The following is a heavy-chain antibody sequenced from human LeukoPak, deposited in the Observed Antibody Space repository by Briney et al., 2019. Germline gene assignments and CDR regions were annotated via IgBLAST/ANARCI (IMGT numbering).Heavy chain of an antibody. CDR2: IYSGGST. Sequence: GGSLRLSCAASGFTVSSNYMSWVRQAPGKGPEWVSVIYSGGSTYYADSVKGRFTISRDNSKNTLYLQMNSLRAEDTAVYYCNTAMVKNAFDIWGQGTMVTVSS. CDR1: GFTVSSNY. V-gene: IGHV3-53*01. J-gene: IGHJ3*02. CDR3: NTAMVKNAFDI. D-gene: IGHD5-18*01.